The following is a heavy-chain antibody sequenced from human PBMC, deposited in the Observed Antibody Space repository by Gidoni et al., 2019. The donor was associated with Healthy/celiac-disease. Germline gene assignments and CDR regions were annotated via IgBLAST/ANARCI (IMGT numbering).Heavy chain of an antibody. J-gene: IGHJ6*03. CDR2: ISYYGSNK. Sequence: QVQLVASGGGVVQPGRSLRLLCAASGSTFSSYGMHCVRQAPGKGLEWVAVISYYGSNKYYADSVKGRFTISRDNSKNTLYLQMNSLRAEDTAVYYCARAHMVRGNYYYYYYMDVWGKGTTVTVSS. D-gene: IGHD3-10*01. V-gene: IGHV3-30*03. CDR3: ARAHMVRGNYYYYYYMDV. CDR1: GSTFSSYG.